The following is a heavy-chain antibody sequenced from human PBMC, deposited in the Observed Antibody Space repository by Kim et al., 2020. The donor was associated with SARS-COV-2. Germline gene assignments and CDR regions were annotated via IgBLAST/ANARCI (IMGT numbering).Heavy chain of an antibody. CDR1: GFTFSSFA. V-gene: IGHV3-23*01. CDR3: AKDFYCVNSGEGAFDI. J-gene: IGHJ3*02. D-gene: IGHD2-15*01. Sequence: GGSLRLSCAASGFTFSSFAMNWVRQAPGKGLEWVSGISGSGGSTYYADSVKGRFTFSRDKPKHTLYLQMNSLRAEDTAVYYCAKDFYCVNSGEGAFDIWGQGTMV. CDR2: ISGSGGST.